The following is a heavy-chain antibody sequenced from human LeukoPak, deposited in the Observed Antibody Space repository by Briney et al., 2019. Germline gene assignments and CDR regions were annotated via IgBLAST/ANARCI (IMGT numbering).Heavy chain of an antibody. V-gene: IGHV3-23*01. CDR3: AKEMYYYDSSGYYYPIDY. Sequence: GGSLRLSCAASGFTFSSSSISWVRQAPGKGLEWVSAISGSGGSTYYADSVKGRFTISRDNSKNTLYLQMNSLRAEDTAVYYCAKEMYYYDSSGYYYPIDYWGQGTLVTVSS. CDR1: GFTFSSSS. CDR2: ISGSGGST. J-gene: IGHJ4*02. D-gene: IGHD3-22*01.